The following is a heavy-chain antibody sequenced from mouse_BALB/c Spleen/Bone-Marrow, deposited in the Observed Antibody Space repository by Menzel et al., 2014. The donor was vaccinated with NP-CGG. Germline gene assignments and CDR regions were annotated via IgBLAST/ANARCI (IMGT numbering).Heavy chain of an antibody. J-gene: IGHJ2*01. V-gene: IGHV5-9-3*01. CDR2: ISSGGSYT. D-gene: IGHD1-1*01. CDR1: GFTFXSYA. Sequence: EVQGVESGGGLVKPGGSLKLSCAASGFTFXSYAMSWVRQTPEKRLEWVATISSGGSYTYYPDSVKGRFTISRDNAKNTLYLQMSSLRSEDTAMYYCARHITTVVADYWGQGTTLTVSS. CDR3: ARHITTVVADY.